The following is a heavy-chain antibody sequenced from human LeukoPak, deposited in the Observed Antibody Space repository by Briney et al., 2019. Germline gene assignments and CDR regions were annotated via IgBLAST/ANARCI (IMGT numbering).Heavy chain of an antibody. V-gene: IGHV4-39*07. J-gene: IGHJ4*02. D-gene: IGHD1-26*01. CDR1: DDSNSNNRYF. CDR2: INYSGRT. CDR3: ARDIDDVGALLDF. Sequence: SETPSPTCNISDDSNSNNRYFWAWIRQPPGKGLEWIGSINYSGRTYYNPSLKSRLTMSVDTAKRQFSLKLISVTAADTALYYCARDIDDVGALLDFWGQGTLVTVSS.